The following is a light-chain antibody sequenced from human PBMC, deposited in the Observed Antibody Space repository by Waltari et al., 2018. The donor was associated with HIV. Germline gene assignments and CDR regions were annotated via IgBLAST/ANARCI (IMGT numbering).Light chain of an antibody. J-gene: IGLJ1*01. CDR2: KNY. CDR1: SSNIGNDN. CDR3: VGWDGSLSGYV. V-gene: IGLV1-47*01. Sequence: QSVLTQPPSASGTPGQTVTISCSGSSSNIGNDNVYWYQQLPGMTPKLLIYKNYQRPSGVPGRVAGSKAGTSASLAISGLRSEDEADYYCVGWDGSLSGYVFGAGTTVTVL.